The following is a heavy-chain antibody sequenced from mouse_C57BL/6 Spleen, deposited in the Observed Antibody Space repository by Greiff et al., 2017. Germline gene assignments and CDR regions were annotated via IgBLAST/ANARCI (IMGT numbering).Heavy chain of an antibody. D-gene: IGHD4-1*01. CDR1: GYAFSNYW. CDR2: IYPGDGDT. V-gene: IGHV1-80*01. CDR3: ARSGTGYFDY. J-gene: IGHJ2*01. Sequence: QVQLQQSGAELVKPGASVKISCKASGYAFSNYWMNWVKPRPGKGLEGIGLIYPGDGDTNYNGKFKGKATLTADKSSSTAYMQLSSLTSEDAAVYCCARSGTGYFDYWGQGTTLTVAS.